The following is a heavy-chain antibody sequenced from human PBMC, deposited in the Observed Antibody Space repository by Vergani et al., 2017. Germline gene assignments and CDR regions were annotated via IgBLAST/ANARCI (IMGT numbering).Heavy chain of an antibody. J-gene: IGHJ1*01. CDR3: ARGQSGSYYRYFEH. CDR1: GYDFTNYG. CDR2: ISAYNGNP. V-gene: IGHV1-18*01. Sequence: QVQLVQSGPEVKKPGASVKVSCKASGYDFTNYGLGWVRQAPGQGLEWMGWISAYNGNPKYAQKFQGRVSVTTDTSTTTVYMELRRLTSDDTAVYYCARGQSGSYYRYFEHWGQGTLVIVSS. D-gene: IGHD3-10*01.